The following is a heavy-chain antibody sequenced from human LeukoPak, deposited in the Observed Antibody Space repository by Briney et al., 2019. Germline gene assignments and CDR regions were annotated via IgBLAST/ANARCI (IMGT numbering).Heavy chain of an antibody. D-gene: IGHD1-26*01. CDR2: IKPDGSDQ. J-gene: IGHJ4*02. CDR1: GFTFSSYW. Sequence: GGSLRLSCAASGFTFSSYWMSWVRQAPGRGLEWVANIKPDGSDQYYVDSVKGRFTISRDNAKNSLYLQMNSLRAEDTAVYYCARWSLGDYWGQGTLVTVSS. CDR3: ARWSLGDY. V-gene: IGHV3-7*01.